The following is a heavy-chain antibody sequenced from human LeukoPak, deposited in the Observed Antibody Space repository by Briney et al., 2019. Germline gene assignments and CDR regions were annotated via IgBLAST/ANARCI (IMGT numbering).Heavy chain of an antibody. D-gene: IGHD2-2*01. CDR3: ARAGVPPATTTVDI. J-gene: IGHJ3*02. CDR1: GSTFSSYN. CDR2: ISRSSSYI. V-gene: IGHV3-21*01. Sequence: GGSLRLSCAASGSTFSSYNMNWVRQAPGKGLEWVSSISRSSSYIYYADSVKGRFTISRDNAKNSLYLQMNSLRAEDTAVYYCARAGVPPATTTVDIWGQGTMVTVSS.